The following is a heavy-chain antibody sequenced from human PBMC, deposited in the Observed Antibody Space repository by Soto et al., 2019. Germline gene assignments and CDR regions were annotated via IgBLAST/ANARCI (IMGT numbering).Heavy chain of an antibody. D-gene: IGHD1-26*01. Sequence: QVQLQESGPGLVKPSETLSLTCTVSGGSISSYYWSWIRQPPGKGLEWIGYIYYSGSTNYNPSLKSRVTISVDTSKNQSSLKLSSVTAADTAVYYCARNSGSYSPYYYGMDVWGQGTTVTVFS. CDR3: ARNSGSYSPYYYGMDV. CDR1: GGSISSYY. CDR2: IYYSGST. V-gene: IGHV4-59*08. J-gene: IGHJ6*02.